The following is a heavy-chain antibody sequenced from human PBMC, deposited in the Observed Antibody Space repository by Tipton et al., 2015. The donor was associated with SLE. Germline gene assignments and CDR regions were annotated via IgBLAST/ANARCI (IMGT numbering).Heavy chain of an antibody. CDR1: GYTFTSYG. Sequence: QSGAEVKKPGASVKVSCKASGYTFTSYGISWVRQAPGQGLEWMGRISAYNGNTNYAQKLQGRVTMTTDTSTSTAYMELRSLRSDDTAVYYCARDEKWDYYDSSGYVDYWGQGTLVTVSS. J-gene: IGHJ4*02. D-gene: IGHD3-22*01. V-gene: IGHV1-18*01. CDR3: ARDEKWDYYDSSGYVDY. CDR2: ISAYNGNT.